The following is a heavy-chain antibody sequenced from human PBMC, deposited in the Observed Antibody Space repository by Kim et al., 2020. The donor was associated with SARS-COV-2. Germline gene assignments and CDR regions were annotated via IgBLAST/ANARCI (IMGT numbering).Heavy chain of an antibody. J-gene: IGHJ4*02. Sequence: ASVKVSCKASGYTFTSYYMHWVRQAPGQGLEWMGIINPSGGSTSYAQKFQGRVTMTRDTSTTTVYMELSSLRSEDTAVSYCARDSVVVAATSLDYWGQGTLVTVSA. CDR1: GYTFTSYY. D-gene: IGHD2-15*01. CDR3: ARDSVVVAATSLDY. CDR2: INPSGGST. V-gene: IGHV1-46*01.